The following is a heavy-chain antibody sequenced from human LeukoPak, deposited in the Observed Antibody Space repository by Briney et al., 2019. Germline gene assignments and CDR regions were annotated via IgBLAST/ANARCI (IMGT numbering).Heavy chain of an antibody. D-gene: IGHD3-10*01. CDR3: AKDLMVRGVIADY. CDR1: GFTFNSYD. J-gene: IGHJ4*02. V-gene: IGHV3-30*02. CDR2: MEYDGSIK. Sequence: GGSLRLSCAASGFTFNSYDMHWVRQAPGKGLEWVAFMEYDGSIKYYADSVKGRFTISRDNSKNTLYLQMNSLRAEDTAVYYCAKDLMVRGVIADYWGQGTLVTVSS.